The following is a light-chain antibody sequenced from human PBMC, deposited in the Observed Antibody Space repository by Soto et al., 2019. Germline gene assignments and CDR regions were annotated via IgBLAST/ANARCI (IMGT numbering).Light chain of an antibody. Sequence: EKLMSQSPATLSVSPGERVTLYCRTSQNISNLTSWLLQKPDETPRLLYYDAIIRAADVPTRFSGSWSGTESTTTINRLQSEDFAVYYCQQYDAWPLTFGGGTKVDIK. CDR3: QQYDAWPLT. CDR2: DAI. J-gene: IGKJ4*01. CDR1: QNISNL. V-gene: IGKV3-15*01.